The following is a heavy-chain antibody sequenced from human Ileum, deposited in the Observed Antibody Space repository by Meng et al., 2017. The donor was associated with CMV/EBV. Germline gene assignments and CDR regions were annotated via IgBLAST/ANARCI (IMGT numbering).Heavy chain of an antibody. V-gene: IGHV3-23*01. Sequence: GGSLRLSCVASGLTFNSYSMGWVRQAPGKGLEWVAAISGSGANSYYAESVKGRATISRDNSKNTLLLELNGLRAEDTAVYYCAKDRYFEPAHFDYWGQGTLVTRLL. CDR1: GLTFNSYS. CDR2: ISGSGANS. CDR3: AKDRYFEPAHFDY. J-gene: IGHJ4*02. D-gene: IGHD3-9*01.